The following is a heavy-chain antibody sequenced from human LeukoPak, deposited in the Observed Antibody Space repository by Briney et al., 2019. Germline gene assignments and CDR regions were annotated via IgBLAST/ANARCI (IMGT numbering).Heavy chain of an antibody. D-gene: IGHD1-26*01. J-gene: IGHJ4*02. V-gene: IGHV1-2*06. CDR1: GGTFSSYA. Sequence: ASVKVSCKASGGTFSSYAISWVRQAPGQGLEWMGRIDPNTGGTKSAKNFQGRVTMTRDTSISTAYMALSGLRSDDTAVYYCASLYDIVGTTVDYWGQGTLVTVSS. CDR2: IDPNTGGT. CDR3: ASLYDIVGTTVDY.